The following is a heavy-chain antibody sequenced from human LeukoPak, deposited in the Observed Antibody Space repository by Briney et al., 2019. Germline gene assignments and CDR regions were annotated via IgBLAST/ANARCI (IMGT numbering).Heavy chain of an antibody. D-gene: IGHD5-24*01. CDR3: ARLSADVYNFFDY. CDR2: IDWDDDK. J-gene: IGHJ4*02. V-gene: IGHV2-70*04. CDR1: GISLSTIGLR. Sequence: SGPTLVKPTQTLTVTCTFSGISLSTIGLRASWIRQPPGKALEWLARIDWDDDKFYSSSLKTRLTISKDTSKNQVVLTMTNMDPVDTAMYYCARLSADVYNFFDYWGQGTLVTVSS.